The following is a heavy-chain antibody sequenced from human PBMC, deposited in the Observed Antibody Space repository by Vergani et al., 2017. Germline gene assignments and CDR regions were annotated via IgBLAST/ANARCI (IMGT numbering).Heavy chain of an antibody. Sequence: ELQLVESGGGLVQPGGSLRLSCAASGSTVSGNYMTWVRPAPGKGLEWVATISSGGGDIFYADSVKGRFTISRDNSTKTLFLQMNSLKDEDTAVYYCTTAWGLYYLHGEYFQYWGRGTLVSVSS. CDR1: GSTVSGNY. CDR2: ISSGGGDI. D-gene: IGHD3-10*01. CDR3: TTAWGLYYLHGEYFQY. V-gene: IGHV3-23*04. J-gene: IGHJ1*01.